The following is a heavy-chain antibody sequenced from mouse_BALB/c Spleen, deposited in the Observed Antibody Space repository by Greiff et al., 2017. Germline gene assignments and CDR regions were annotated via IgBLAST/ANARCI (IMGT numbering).Heavy chain of an antibody. CDR1: GFSLTGYG. D-gene: IGHD1-1*01. CDR3: AREVYYYGSPYYAMDY. J-gene: IGHJ4*01. Sequence: VKVVESGPGLVAPSQSLSITCTVSGFSLTGYGVNWVRQPPGKGLEWLGMIWGDGSTDYNSALKSRLSISKDNSKSQVFLKMNSLQTDDTARYYCAREVYYYGSPYYAMDYWGQGTSVTVSS. V-gene: IGHV2-6-7*01. CDR2: IWGDGST.